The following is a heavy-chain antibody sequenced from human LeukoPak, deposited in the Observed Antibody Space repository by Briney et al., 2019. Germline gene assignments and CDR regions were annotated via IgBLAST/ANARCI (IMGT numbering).Heavy chain of an antibody. CDR2: IYSGGST. CDR1: GFTVSSNY. D-gene: IGHD6-13*01. CDR3: ARDGYSSSHYYMDV. J-gene: IGHJ6*03. Sequence: GGSLRLSCAASGFTVSSNYMSWVRQAPGKGLEWVSVIYSGGSTYYADSVKGRFTISRDNSKNTLYLQMYSLRAEDTAVYYCARDGYSSSHYYMDVWGKGTTVTVSS. V-gene: IGHV3-66*02.